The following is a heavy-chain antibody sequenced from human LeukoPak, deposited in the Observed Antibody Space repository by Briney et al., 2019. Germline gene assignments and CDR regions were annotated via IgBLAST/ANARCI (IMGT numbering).Heavy chain of an antibody. D-gene: IGHD5-18*01. Sequence: GGSLRLSCAASGFTFSSYAMSWVRQAPGKGLEWVSAISGSGGSTYYADSVKGRFTISRDNSKNTLYLQMNSLRAEDTAVYYCAKDRGPYSYVPGLFDYWGQGTLVTVSS. CDR2: ISGSGGST. CDR1: GFTFSSYA. V-gene: IGHV3-23*01. CDR3: AKDRGPYSYVPGLFDY. J-gene: IGHJ4*02.